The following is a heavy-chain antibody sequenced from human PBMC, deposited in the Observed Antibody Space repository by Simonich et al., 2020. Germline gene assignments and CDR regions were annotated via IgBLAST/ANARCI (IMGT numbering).Heavy chain of an antibody. V-gene: IGHV4-34*01. D-gene: IGHD6-6*01. CDR3: ARRYYSTSFDY. Sequence: QVQLQQWGAGLLKPSETLSLTCAVYGGSFSGYYWSWIRQPPGKGLEWIGEINHSGSTNYNPSRKSRVTRSVDTSKNQFSLKLSSVTAADTAVYYCARRYYSTSFDYWGQGTLVTVSS. J-gene: IGHJ4*02. CDR2: INHSGST. CDR1: GGSFSGYY.